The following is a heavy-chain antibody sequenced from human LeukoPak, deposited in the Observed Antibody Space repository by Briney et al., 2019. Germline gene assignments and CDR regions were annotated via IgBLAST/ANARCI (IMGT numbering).Heavy chain of an antibody. D-gene: IGHD5-12*01. J-gene: IGHJ4*02. CDR3: ARDLRGYSGDDLDS. V-gene: IGHV3-33*01. CDR1: GFTFSSYG. CDR2: IWYDGSNK. Sequence: GGSLRLSCAACGFTFSSYGMHWVRQAPGKGLEWVAVIWYDGSNKYYADSVKGRFTISRDKSKNTLYLQMNSLRAEDTAVYYCARDLRGYSGDDLDSWGQGTLVTVSS.